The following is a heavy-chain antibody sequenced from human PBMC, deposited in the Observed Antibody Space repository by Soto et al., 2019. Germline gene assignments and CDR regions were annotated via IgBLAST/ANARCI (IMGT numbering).Heavy chain of an antibody. CDR2: IDPSDSYT. J-gene: IGHJ6*02. CDR1: GYSFTSYW. D-gene: IGHD6-13*01. Sequence: NPGESLKISCKGSGYSFTSYWISWVRQMPGKGLEWMGRIDPSDSYTNYSPSFQGHVTISADKSISTAYLQWSSLKASDTAMYYCARLISSSVYYYYYGMDVWGQGTTVTVSS. V-gene: IGHV5-10-1*01. CDR3: ARLISSSVYYYYYGMDV.